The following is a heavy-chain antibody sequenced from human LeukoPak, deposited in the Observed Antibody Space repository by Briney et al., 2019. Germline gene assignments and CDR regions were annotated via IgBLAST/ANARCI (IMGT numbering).Heavy chain of an antibody. CDR2: IYYSGST. CDR1: GGSISSYY. J-gene: IGHJ5*02. CDR3: ARALRGRQLANWFDP. Sequence: PSETLSLTCTVSGGSISSYYWSWIRQPPGKGLEWIGYIYYSGSTNYNPSLKSRVTISVDTSKNQFSLKLSSVTAADTAVYYCARALRGRQLANWFDPWGQGTLVTVSS. V-gene: IGHV4-59*01. D-gene: IGHD6-13*01.